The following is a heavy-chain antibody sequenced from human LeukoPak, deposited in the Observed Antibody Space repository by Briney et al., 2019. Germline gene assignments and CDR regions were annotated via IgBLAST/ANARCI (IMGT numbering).Heavy chain of an antibody. V-gene: IGHV3-7*04. CDR1: GFTFRTYW. CDR2: INQNGSEK. D-gene: IGHD2-8*01. CDR3: ATDLYY. J-gene: IGHJ4*02. Sequence: GGSLRLSCAASGFTFRTYWMSWVRQVLGKGLEWVANINQNGSEKNYVDSVKGRFTISRDNIKNSLYLQMNSLRAEDTAVYYCATDLYYWGQGTLVTVSS.